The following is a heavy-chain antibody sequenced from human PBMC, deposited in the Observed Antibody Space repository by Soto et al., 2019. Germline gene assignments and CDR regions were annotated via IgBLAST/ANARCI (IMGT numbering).Heavy chain of an antibody. Sequence: LKISCEASGFTFSNFWMSWVRQAPGKGLEWVANIKQDGSEKKYVDSVKGRFIISRDNAKNSLSLQMNSLRAEDTAVYYCATNTVTKVDDYWGQGARVTVSS. V-gene: IGHV3-7*03. CDR2: IKQDGSEK. CDR1: GFTFSNFW. CDR3: ATNTVTKVDDY. D-gene: IGHD4-17*01. J-gene: IGHJ4*02.